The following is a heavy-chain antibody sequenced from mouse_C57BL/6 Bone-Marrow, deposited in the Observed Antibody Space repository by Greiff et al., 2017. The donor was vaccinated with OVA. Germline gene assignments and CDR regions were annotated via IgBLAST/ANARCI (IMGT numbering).Heavy chain of an antibody. D-gene: IGHD2-4*01. Sequence: QVQLQQPGTELVKPGASVKLSCKASGYTFTSYWMHWVKQRPGQGLEWIGNINPSNGGTNYNEKFKGKATLTVDKSSSTTYMQLSSLTSEDSAVYYWEREGLIYYDYDGFDYWGQGTTLTVSS. V-gene: IGHV1-53*01. J-gene: IGHJ2*01. CDR2: INPSNGGT. CDR3: EREGLIYYDYDGFDY. CDR1: GYTFTSYW.